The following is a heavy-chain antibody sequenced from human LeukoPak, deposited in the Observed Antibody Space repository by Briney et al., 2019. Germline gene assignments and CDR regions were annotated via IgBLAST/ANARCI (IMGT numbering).Heavy chain of an antibody. CDR2: LYPGDSDT. Sequence: GESLKISCKSSGYNFTSYWIGWVRQMPGKGLEWLGILYPGDSDTRYSPPFQGQVTISADKSISTAYLQWSSLQASDTAIYYCARGYYGSSGFDYWGQGTLVTVSS. CDR3: ARGYYGSSGFDY. D-gene: IGHD3-10*01. V-gene: IGHV5-51*01. J-gene: IGHJ4*02. CDR1: GYNFTSYW.